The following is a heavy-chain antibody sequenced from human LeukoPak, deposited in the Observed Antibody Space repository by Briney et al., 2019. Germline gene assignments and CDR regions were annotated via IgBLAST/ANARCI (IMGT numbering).Heavy chain of an antibody. D-gene: IGHD3-22*01. CDR2: ISYDGSNK. Sequence: GGSLRLSCAASGFTFSSYAMHWVRQAPGKGLEWVAVISYDGSNKYYADSVKGRFTISRDSSKNTLYLQMNSLRAEDTAVYYWARIVVVIGGGGDYFDYWGQGTLVTVSS. CDR1: GFTFSSYA. V-gene: IGHV3-30-3*01. J-gene: IGHJ4*02. CDR3: ARIVVVIGGGGDYFDY.